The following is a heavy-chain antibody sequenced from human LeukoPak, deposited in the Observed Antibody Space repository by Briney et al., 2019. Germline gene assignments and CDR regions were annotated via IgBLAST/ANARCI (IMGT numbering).Heavy chain of an antibody. D-gene: IGHD3-22*01. V-gene: IGHV3-23*01. CDR2: ICGHGISI. CDR1: GFTFSNYA. CDR3: ARDDSSGYLYY. J-gene: IGHJ4*02. Sequence: GGSLRLSCEASGFTFSNYAMSWVRQAPGKGPEWVSGICGHGISIYYADSVKGRFTISRDNSKNTLYLQMNSLRAEDTAVYYCARDDSSGYLYYWGQGTLVTVSS.